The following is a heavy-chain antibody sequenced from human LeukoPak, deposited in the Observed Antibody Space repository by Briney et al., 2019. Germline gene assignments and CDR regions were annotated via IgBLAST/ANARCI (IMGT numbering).Heavy chain of an antibody. J-gene: IGHJ3*02. D-gene: IGHD4-17*01. CDR1: GLTFNTYS. CDR2: ITSSTSHI. V-gene: IGHV3-21*05. CDR3: ARGSPYGDYAFDI. Sequence: GSLRLSCAASGLTFNTYSMNWVRQAPGKGLEWISFITSSTSHIYYADSVKGRFTISRDNAKNSLYLQMNSLRAEDTAVYYCARGSPYGDYAFDIWGQGTMVTVSS.